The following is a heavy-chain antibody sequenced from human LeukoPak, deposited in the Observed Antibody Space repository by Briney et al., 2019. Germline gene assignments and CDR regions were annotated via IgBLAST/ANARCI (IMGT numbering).Heavy chain of an antibody. CDR3: ASRYSSGWYDGVENNWFDP. J-gene: IGHJ5*02. CDR1: GGSISSYY. Sequence: SETLSLTCTVSGGSISSYYWSWIRQPAGKGLEWIGRIYTSGSTNYNPSLKSRVTISVDTSKNQFSLKLSSVTAAGTAVYYCASRYSSGWYDGVENNWFDPWGQGTLVTVSS. V-gene: IGHV4-4*07. D-gene: IGHD6-19*01. CDR2: IYTSGST.